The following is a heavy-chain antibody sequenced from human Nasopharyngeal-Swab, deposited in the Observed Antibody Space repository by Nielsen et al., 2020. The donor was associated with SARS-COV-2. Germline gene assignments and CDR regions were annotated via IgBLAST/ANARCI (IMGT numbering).Heavy chain of an antibody. J-gene: IGHJ4*02. CDR3: ARMDFIASRDY. V-gene: IGHV3-53*01. CDR1: GFSVSYNY. CDR2: IYSRSET. Sequence: GGSLRLSCEVSGFSVSYNYMSWVRQAPGKGLEWVAVIYSRSETHYTDSVRGRFTISRDNSKNMVNLQLNSLRAEDTAVYYCARMDFIASRDYWGQGTLVTVSS. D-gene: IGHD6-13*01.